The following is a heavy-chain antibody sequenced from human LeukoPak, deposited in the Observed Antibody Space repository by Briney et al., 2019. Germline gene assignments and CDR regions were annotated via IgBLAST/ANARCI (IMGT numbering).Heavy chain of an antibody. CDR2: ISGSGGST. CDR3: AKRPDGSYSGWFDP. D-gene: IGHD3-10*01. V-gene: IGHV3-23*01. J-gene: IGHJ5*02. CDR1: GFTFSSYA. Sequence: QSGGSLRLSCAASGFTFSSYAMSWVRQAPGKGLEWVSAISGSGGSTYSADSVKGRFTISRDNSKNTLYLQMNSLRAEDTAVYYCAKRPDGSYSGWFDPWGQGTLVTVSS.